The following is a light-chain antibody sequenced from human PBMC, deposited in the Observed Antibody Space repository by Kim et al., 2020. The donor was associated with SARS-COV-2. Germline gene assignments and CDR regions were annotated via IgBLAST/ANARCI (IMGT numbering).Light chain of an antibody. CDR2: DVS. V-gene: IGLV2-14*03. Sequence: QYALTQPASVSGSPGQSITISCTGTSSDVGGYNYVSWYQQHPGKAPKLMIYDVSNRPSGVSNRFSGSKSGNTASLTISGLQAEDEADYYCSSYTNSNTYVFGTGTKVTVL. J-gene: IGLJ1*01. CDR3: SSYTNSNTYV. CDR1: SSDVGGYNY.